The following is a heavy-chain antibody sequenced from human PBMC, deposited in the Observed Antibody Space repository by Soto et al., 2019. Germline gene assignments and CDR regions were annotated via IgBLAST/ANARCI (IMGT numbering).Heavy chain of an antibody. J-gene: IGHJ6*03. CDR3: AKVRPDIVVVPAAMPINNYYYYMDV. V-gene: IGHV3-30*18. D-gene: IGHD2-2*01. CDR2: ISYDGSNK. CDR1: GFTFSSYG. Sequence: GGSLRLSCAASGFTFSSYGMHWVRQAPGKGLEWVAVISYDGSNKYYADSVKGRFTISRDNSKNTLYLQMNSLRAEDTAVYYCAKVRPDIVVVPAAMPINNYYYYMDVWGKGTTVTVSS.